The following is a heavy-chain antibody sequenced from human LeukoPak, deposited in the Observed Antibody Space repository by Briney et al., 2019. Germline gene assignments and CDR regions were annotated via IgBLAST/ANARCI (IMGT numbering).Heavy chain of an antibody. D-gene: IGHD2-15*01. CDR2: ISSSSSYI. Sequence: GGSLRLSCAASGFTFSSYSMNWVRQAPGKGLEWVSSISSSSSYIYYADSVKGRFTISRDNAKNSLYLQMNSLRAEDTAVYYCARGYSSGGSCYSSGSDYWGQGTLVTVSS. CDR3: ARGYSSGGSCYSSGSDY. CDR1: GFTFSSYS. V-gene: IGHV3-21*01. J-gene: IGHJ4*02.